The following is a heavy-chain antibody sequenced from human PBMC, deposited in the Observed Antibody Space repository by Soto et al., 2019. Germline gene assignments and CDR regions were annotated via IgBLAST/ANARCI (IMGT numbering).Heavy chain of an antibody. V-gene: IGHV4-39*01. Sequence: SETLSLTCTVSGGSISSSSYYWGWIRQPPGKGLEWIGSIYYSGSTYYNPSLKSRVTISVDTSKNQFSLKLSSVTAADTAVYYCAGQLYYYDSSGYPHYFDYWAREPWSPSPQ. J-gene: IGHJ4*02. CDR1: GGSISSSSYY. CDR2: IYYSGST. D-gene: IGHD3-22*01. CDR3: AGQLYYYDSSGYPHYFDY.